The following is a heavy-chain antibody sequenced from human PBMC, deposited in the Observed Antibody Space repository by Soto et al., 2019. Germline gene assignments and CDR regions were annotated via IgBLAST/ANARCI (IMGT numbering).Heavy chain of an antibody. CDR1: GGTFSSYA. J-gene: IGHJ6*02. Sequence: QVHLVQSGAEVKEPGSSVKVSCKASGGTFSSYAISWLRQAPGQGLEWMGGIIPLFRTPDYAQKFQGRVTISADESTSTAYMELSSLRSEDTAVYYCARDNDRLQLGGNYYYILDVWGLGTTVTVSS. CDR3: ARDNDRLQLGGNYYYILDV. V-gene: IGHV1-69*12. CDR2: IIPLFRTP. D-gene: IGHD4-4*01.